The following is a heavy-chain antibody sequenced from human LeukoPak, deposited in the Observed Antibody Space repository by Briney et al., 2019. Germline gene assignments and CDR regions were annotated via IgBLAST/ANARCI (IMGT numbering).Heavy chain of an antibody. CDR2: IYPGDSDT. D-gene: IGHD1-1*01. Sequence: GVSLKISCKGSGYSFAKYWIGWVRPMPGKGLEWMGIIYPGDSDTRYSPSFQVQVTISADKSISTAYLQWSSLQASDTAMYYCARHGIGYYFDYWGQGALVTVSS. CDR1: GYSFAKYW. V-gene: IGHV5-51*01. CDR3: ARHGIGYYFDY. J-gene: IGHJ4*02.